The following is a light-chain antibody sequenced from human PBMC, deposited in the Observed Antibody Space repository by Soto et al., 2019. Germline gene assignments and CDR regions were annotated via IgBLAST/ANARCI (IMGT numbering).Light chain of an antibody. J-gene: IGLJ3*02. CDR1: SSNIGSNT. CDR3: AAWGASLNGWV. CDR2: SND. V-gene: IGLV1-44*01. Sequence: SALTQPPSASWTPGQRVTISCSGSSSNIGSNTVNWYQQLPGTAPKLLIYSNDQRPSGVPDRFSGSKSGTSASLAISGLQSEDEADYYCAAWGASLNGWVFGGGTKVTVL.